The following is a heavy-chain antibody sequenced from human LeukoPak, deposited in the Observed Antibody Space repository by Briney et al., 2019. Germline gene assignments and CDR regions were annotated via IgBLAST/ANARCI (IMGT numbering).Heavy chain of an antibody. D-gene: IGHD3-22*01. Sequence: PGGSLRLSCAASGVTFSKYSPNWVRQAPAKGLEWVSSISSSSRHIYYAGSVKSRFTISRDNAKNSLSLAMDRLRGEDTAVYYCATGYYYDASGNYWDRPFEFWGQGTLVTVSS. CDR3: ATGYYYDASGNYWDRPFEF. J-gene: IGHJ4*02. V-gene: IGHV3-21*01. CDR1: GVTFSKYS. CDR2: ISSSSRHI.